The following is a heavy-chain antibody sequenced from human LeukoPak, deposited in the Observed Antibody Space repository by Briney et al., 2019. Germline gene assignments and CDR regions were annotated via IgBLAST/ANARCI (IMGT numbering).Heavy chain of an antibody. V-gene: IGHV4-31*03. CDR2: IYYSGST. CDR1: GGSISSGGYY. CDR3: ARDRSSWYAAGAPYNWFDP. J-gene: IGHJ5*02. Sequence: PSETLSLTCTVSGGSISSGGYYWSWIRQHPEKGLEWIGYIYYSGSTYYNPSLKSRVTISVDTSKNQFSLRLSSVTAADTAVYYCARDRSSWYAAGAPYNWFDPWGQGTLVTVSS. D-gene: IGHD6-13*01.